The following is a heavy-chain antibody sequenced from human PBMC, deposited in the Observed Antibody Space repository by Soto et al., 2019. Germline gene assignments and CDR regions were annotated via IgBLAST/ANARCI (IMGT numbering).Heavy chain of an antibody. CDR3: ARAKGADYGDYEFNAFDI. J-gene: IGHJ3*02. V-gene: IGHV4-4*02. CDR2: IYHSGST. D-gene: IGHD4-17*01. CDR1: GGSISSSNW. Sequence: SETLSLTCAVSGGSISSSNWWSWVRQPPGKGLEWIGEIYHSGSTNYNPSLKSRVTISVDKSKNQFSLKLSSVTAADTAVYYCARAKGADYGDYEFNAFDIWGQGTMVTVSS.